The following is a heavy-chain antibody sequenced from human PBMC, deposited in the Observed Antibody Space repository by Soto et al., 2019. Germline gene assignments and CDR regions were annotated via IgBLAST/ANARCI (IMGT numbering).Heavy chain of an antibody. CDR1: GDSISTDY. CDR3: AKNWNWGSLVQ. J-gene: IGHJ4*02. CDR2: IYYGGST. V-gene: IGHV4-59*08. D-gene: IGHD7-27*01. Sequence: SETLSLTCTVSGDSISTDYWSWIRQSPGKGLEWIGFIYYGGSTNYNPSLKSRVTISVDTPKNQFSLKLSSVTAADTAVYYCAKNWNWGSLVQWGQGTLVTVPQ.